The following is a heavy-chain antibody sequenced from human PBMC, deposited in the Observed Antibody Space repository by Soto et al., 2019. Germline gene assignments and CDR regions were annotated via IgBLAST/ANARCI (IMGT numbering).Heavy chain of an antibody. V-gene: IGHV3-23*01. CDR1: GFTFSSYA. CDR3: ANAWRGVYYDMDV. D-gene: IGHD3-3*01. J-gene: IGHJ6*02. Sequence: EVQLLESGGGLLQPGGSLRLSCAASGFTFSSYAINWVRQTPGKGLEWVSCIGSRGDDIYYIDSVKGRFTISRDNSKSTLYLHMTSLSAEDTAIYYCANAWRGVYYDMDVWGQGTAVTVSS. CDR2: IGSRGDDI.